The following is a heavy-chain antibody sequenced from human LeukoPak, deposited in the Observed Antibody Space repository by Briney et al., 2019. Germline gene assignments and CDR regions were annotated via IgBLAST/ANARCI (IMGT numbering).Heavy chain of an antibody. D-gene: IGHD2-15*01. V-gene: IGHV4-34*01. J-gene: IGHJ6*02. CDR2: INHSGST. CDR1: GGSFSGYY. CDR3: ARIVVVAAHYYYGMDV. Sequence: SETLSLTCAVYGGSFSGYYWSWIRQPPGKGLEWIGEINHSGSTNYNPSLKSRVTISVDTSKNQFSLKLSSVTAADTAVYYCARIVVVAAHYYYGMDVWGQGTTVTVSS.